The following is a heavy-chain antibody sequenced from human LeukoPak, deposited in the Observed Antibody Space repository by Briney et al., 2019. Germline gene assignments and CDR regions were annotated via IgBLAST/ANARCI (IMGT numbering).Heavy chain of an antibody. CDR1: GYIFTGYY. J-gene: IGHJ4*02. D-gene: IGHD6-19*01. V-gene: IGHV1-2*02. CDR2: INPNTGGT. Sequence: ASVKVSCKASGYIFTGYYMHWVRQAPGQGLEWMGWINPNTGGTSYAQKFQGRVTMTRDTSISTAYMEPNRLRSDDTAVFYCARSAIAVAGTVTFDFWGQGALVTVSS. CDR3: ARSAIAVAGTVTFDF.